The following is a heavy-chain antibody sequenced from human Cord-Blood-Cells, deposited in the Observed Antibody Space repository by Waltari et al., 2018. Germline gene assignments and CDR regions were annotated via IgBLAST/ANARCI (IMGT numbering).Heavy chain of an antibody. J-gene: IGHJ4*02. V-gene: IGHV1-8*03. CDR1: GSTFTSSD. CDR3: ARGLRSSSWYYFDY. Sequence: QVQLVQSGAEVTKPGASVKVSCKASGSTFTSSDIHWVRQATGQGLEWMGWMNPNSGNTGYAQKFQGRVTITSNTSISTAYMELSSLRSEDTAVYYCARGLRSSSWYYFDYWGQGTLVTVSS. D-gene: IGHD6-13*01. CDR2: MNPNSGNT.